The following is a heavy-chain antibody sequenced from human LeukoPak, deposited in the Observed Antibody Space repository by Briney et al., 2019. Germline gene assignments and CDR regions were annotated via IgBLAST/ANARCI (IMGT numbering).Heavy chain of an antibody. V-gene: IGHV3-30-3*01. CDR1: GFTFSSYA. D-gene: IGHD3-22*01. Sequence: PGGSLRLSCAAAGFTFSSYAMHWVRQAPGKGLEWVAVISYDGSNKYYANSVKGRSTISRDNSKTTLKLQMNSLRAKETAVYYCARDYYYSSGYYPLRYFDYWGQGTLVTVSS. CDR2: ISYDGSNK. CDR3: ARDYYYSSGYYPLRYFDY. J-gene: IGHJ4*02.